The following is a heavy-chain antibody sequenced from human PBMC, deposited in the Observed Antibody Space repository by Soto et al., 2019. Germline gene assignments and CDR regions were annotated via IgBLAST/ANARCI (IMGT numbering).Heavy chain of an antibody. J-gene: IGHJ6*02. D-gene: IGHD1-26*01. CDR1: GGSVSSGSYY. Sequence: SETLSLTCTVSGGSVSSGSYYWSWIRQPPGKGLEWIGYIYYSGSTNYNPSLKSRVTISVDTSKNQFSLKLSSVTAADTAVYYCASLGGSYSGYYYVIDVSTQGTTVTVS. CDR2: IYYSGST. V-gene: IGHV4-61*01. CDR3: ASLGGSYSGYYYVIDV.